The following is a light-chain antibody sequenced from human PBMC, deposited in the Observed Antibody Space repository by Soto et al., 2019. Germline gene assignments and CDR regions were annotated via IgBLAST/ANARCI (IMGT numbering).Light chain of an antibody. J-gene: IGKJ2*01. V-gene: IGKV1-33*01. CDR1: QDISNY. CDR3: QQYDNLPPYT. CDR2: DAS. Sequence: DIQMTQSPSSLSASVGDRVTITCQASQDISNYLNWYQQKPGKAPKLLIYDASNLQTGAPSRFSGSGSGTYFTFTISSLQPEDIATYYCQQYDNLPPYTFGQGTKLEIK.